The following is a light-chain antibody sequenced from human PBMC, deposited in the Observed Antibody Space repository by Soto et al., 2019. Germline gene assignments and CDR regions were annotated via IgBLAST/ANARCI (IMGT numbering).Light chain of an antibody. Sequence: DLVMTQSPLSLPVTPGEPASISCRSSQSLLHSNGYNYLDWYLQKPGQSPQLLIYLGSNRASGVPVRFSGSGSGTDFTLKISRVEAEDVGVYYCMQALQTPLTFGGGNKVEIK. CDR3: MQALQTPLT. CDR1: QSLLHSNGYNY. CDR2: LGS. V-gene: IGKV2-28*01. J-gene: IGKJ4*01.